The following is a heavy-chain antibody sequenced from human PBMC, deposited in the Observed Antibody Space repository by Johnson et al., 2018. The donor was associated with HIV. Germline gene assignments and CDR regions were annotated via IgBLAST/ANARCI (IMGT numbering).Heavy chain of an antibody. CDR3: ARAFGSGGYSSSWYLGLGSFDI. V-gene: IGHV3-20*04. J-gene: IGHJ3*02. Sequence: VHLVESGGGVVRPGGSLRLSCAVSGFTLDDYGMSWVRQVPGKGLEWVSGINWNGGSTGYADSVKGRFPISRDNGKKSLYLQMNSLRDDDTALYFCARAFGSGGYSSSWYLGLGSFDIWGQGTMVTVSS. D-gene: IGHD6-13*01. CDR2: INWNGGST. CDR1: GFTLDDYG.